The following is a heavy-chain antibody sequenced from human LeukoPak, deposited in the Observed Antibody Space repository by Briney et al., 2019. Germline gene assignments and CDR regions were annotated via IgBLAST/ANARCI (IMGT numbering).Heavy chain of an antibody. CDR3: ARDLEWELLKANAFDI. V-gene: IGHV3-21*01. Sequence: GGSLRLSCAASGFTFSSYTMNWVRQAPGKGLEWVSSISSRSNFIYYADSLKGRFTISRDNAKNSLYLQMNSLRAEDTAVYYCARDLEWELLKANAFDIWGQGTMVTVSS. J-gene: IGHJ3*02. CDR2: ISSRSNFI. D-gene: IGHD1-26*01. CDR1: GFTFSSYT.